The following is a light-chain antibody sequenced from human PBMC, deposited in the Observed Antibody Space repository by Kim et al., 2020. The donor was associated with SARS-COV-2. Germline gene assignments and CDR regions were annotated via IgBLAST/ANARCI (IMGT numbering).Light chain of an antibody. CDR3: QQLNSYPIT. Sequence: DIQLTQSPSFLSASVGDRVTITCRASQGINSYLAWYQQKPGKAPNLLFYAASTLQSGVPSRFSGSGSGTEFTLTISSLQPEDFATYYCQQLNSYPITFGPGTKVDIK. CDR2: AAS. J-gene: IGKJ3*01. CDR1: QGINSY. V-gene: IGKV1-9*01.